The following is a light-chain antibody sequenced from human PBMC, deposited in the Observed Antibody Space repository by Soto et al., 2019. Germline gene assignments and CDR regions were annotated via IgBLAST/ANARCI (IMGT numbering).Light chain of an antibody. CDR1: QSISSW. CDR3: QQYNSYT. V-gene: IGKV1-5*01. Sequence: DIQMTQSPSTLSASVGDRVTITCRASQSISSWLAWYQQKPGKAPKLLIYDASSLESGVPSRFSGSGSGTEFTLTISRLEPDYFATFYCQQYNSYTFGQGTKVEIK. J-gene: IGKJ1*01. CDR2: DAS.